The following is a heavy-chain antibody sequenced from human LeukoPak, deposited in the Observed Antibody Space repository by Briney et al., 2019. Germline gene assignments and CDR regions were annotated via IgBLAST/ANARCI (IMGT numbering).Heavy chain of an antibody. CDR3: ARGGSSWYGAVYYYYYMDV. D-gene: IGHD6-13*01. Sequence: SETLSLTCAVYGGSFSGYYWSWIRQPPGKGLEWIGEINHSGSTNYNPSLKSRVTISVDTSKNQFSLKLSSVTAADTAAYYCARGGSSWYGAVYYYYYMDVWGKGTTVTVSS. J-gene: IGHJ6*03. CDR2: INHSGST. V-gene: IGHV4-34*01. CDR1: GGSFSGYY.